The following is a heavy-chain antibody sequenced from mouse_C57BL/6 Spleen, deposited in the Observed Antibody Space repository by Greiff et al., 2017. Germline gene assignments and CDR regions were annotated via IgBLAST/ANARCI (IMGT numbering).Heavy chain of an antibody. CDR3: ARWKEEDAMDY. Sequence: VQLQQSGAELVRPGTSVKLSCKASGYTFTSYWMHWVKQRPGQGLEWIGVIDPSDSYTNYNQKFKGKATLTVDTSSSTAYMQLSSLTSEDSAVYYCARWKEEDAMDYWGQGTSVTVSS. CDR1: GYTFTSYW. J-gene: IGHJ4*01. V-gene: IGHV1-59*01. CDR2: IDPSDSYT.